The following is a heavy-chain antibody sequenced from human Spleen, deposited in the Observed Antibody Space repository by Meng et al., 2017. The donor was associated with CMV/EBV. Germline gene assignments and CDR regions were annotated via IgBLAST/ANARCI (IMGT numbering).Heavy chain of an antibody. CDR3: ARYYGSGTYSDRYYFDY. J-gene: IGHJ4*02. CDR1: GGAFSGYH. V-gene: IGHV4-34*01. Sequence: GGAFSGYHWNWNRQPPGKGLEWSGEITRSGSTNHNPSLESRVTISVDTSKNQFSLKLSSVTAADTAVYFCARYYGSGTYSDRYYFDYWGQGTLVTVSS. CDR2: ITRSGST. D-gene: IGHD3-10*01.